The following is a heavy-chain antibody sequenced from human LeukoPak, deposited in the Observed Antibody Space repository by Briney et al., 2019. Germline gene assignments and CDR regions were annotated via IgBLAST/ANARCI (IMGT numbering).Heavy chain of an antibody. D-gene: IGHD3-22*01. CDR1: GGSISSRNW. V-gene: IGHV4-4*02. Sequence: SETLSLTCAVSGGSISSRNWWSWVRQPPGKGLEWIGEIYHSGSTNYNPSLKSRVTISVDKSKNQFSLKLSSVTAADTAVYYCARDTAYDSSGYYFDWGQGTLVTVSS. CDR3: ARDTAYDSSGYYFD. J-gene: IGHJ4*02. CDR2: IYHSGST.